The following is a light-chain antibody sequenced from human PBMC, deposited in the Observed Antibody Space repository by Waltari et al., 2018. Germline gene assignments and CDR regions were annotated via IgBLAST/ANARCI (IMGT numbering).Light chain of an antibody. Sequence: VMSQSPVSLPVTLRQSASISCWSNQSLVFSDGITYLNWFHQRPGQPPRRLISKVSHRDAGVPDRFSGSGSDTTFALTIDKMEAEDVGIYYCMHTAKWPFTFGGGTKVEI. V-gene: IGKV2-30*01. CDR1: QSLVFSDGITY. CDR2: KVS. CDR3: MHTAKWPFT. J-gene: IGKJ4*01.